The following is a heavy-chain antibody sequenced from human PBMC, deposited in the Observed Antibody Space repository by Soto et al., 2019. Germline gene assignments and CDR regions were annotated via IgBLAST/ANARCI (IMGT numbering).Heavy chain of an antibody. CDR3: ANVRGADNSDYGMDV. D-gene: IGHD3-10*01. CDR1: GFTFSTYV. J-gene: IGHJ6*02. CDR2: ITGSGMTT. Sequence: HPGGSLRLSCAASGFTFSTYVISWVRQAPGKGLEWVSGITGSGMTTYYADSVKGRFTISRDNSKNTLYLQMNNLRAEETAVYFCANVRGADNSDYGMDVWGLGTTVTVSS. V-gene: IGHV3-23*01.